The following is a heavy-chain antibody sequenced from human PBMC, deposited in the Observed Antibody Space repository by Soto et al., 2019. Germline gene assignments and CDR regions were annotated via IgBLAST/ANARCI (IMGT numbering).Heavy chain of an antibody. Sequence: PSETLSLTCTVSGGSISSGGYYWSWIRQHPGKGLEWIGYIYYSGSTYYNPSLKSRVTISVDTSKNQFSLKLSSVTAADTAVYYCARDSRFLEGPKGEWFDPWGQGTLVTVSS. CDR3: ARDSRFLEGPKGEWFDP. V-gene: IGHV4-31*03. D-gene: IGHD3-3*01. CDR1: GGSISSGGYY. CDR2: IYYSGST. J-gene: IGHJ5*02.